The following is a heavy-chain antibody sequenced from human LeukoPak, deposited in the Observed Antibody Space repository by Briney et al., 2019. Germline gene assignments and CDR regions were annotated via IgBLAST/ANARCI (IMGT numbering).Heavy chain of an antibody. V-gene: IGHV1-2*02. Sequence: ASVKVSWKASGYTFTEYYMHWVRQAPGQGLEWVGWINHNSGGTNYAQKFEGRVTMTRDTSISTAYMELSRLRSDDTAVYYCARNDGSGSPHFDYWGQGTLVTVSS. CDR3: ARNDGSGSPHFDY. D-gene: IGHD3-10*01. J-gene: IGHJ4*02. CDR1: GYTFTEYY. CDR2: INHNSGGT.